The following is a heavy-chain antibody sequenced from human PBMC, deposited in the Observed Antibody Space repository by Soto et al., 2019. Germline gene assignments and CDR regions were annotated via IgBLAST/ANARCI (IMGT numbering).Heavy chain of an antibody. Sequence: QVQLVQSGAEVKKPGASVKVSCKASGYRFETYGMTWVRQAPGQGLEWMGWISAYSVDTYAAQKFQDRVTMTTDTSTGTAYMEMRGLRSDDTAVYYCARGDGVSRGALDVWGQGTTVTVSS. CDR2: ISAYSVDT. CDR1: GYRFETYG. D-gene: IGHD3-3*01. J-gene: IGHJ6*02. V-gene: IGHV1-18*01. CDR3: ARGDGVSRGALDV.